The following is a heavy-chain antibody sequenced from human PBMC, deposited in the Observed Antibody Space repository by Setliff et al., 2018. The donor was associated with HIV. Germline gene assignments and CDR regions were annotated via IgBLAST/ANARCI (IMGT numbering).Heavy chain of an antibody. V-gene: IGHV4-59*01. D-gene: IGHD3-3*01. CDR2: IYYSGST. CDR1: GGSLSSYY. CDR3: ARIFGDQGYYYGMDV. Sequence: LSLTCTVSGGSLSSYYWSWIRQPPGKGLEWIGYIYYSGSTNYNPSLKSRVTISVDTSKNQFSLKLSSVIAADTAVYYCARIFGDQGYYYGMDVWGQGTTVTVSS. J-gene: IGHJ6*02.